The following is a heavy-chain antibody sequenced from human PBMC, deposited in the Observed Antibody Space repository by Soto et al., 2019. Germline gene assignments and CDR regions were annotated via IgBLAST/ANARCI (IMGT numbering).Heavy chain of an antibody. V-gene: IGHV1-69*01. CDR3: ATARRNGGNLYYYYYYGMDV. CDR1: GGTFSSYA. CDR2: IIPIFGTA. Sequence: QVQLVQSGAEVKKPGSSVKVSCKASGGTFSSYAISWVRQAPGQGLEWMGGIIPIFGTANYAQKFRGRVTITADESTSTAYMELSSLRSEDTAVYYCATARRNGGNLYYYYYYGMDVWGQGTTVTVSS. D-gene: IGHD2-21*02. J-gene: IGHJ6*02.